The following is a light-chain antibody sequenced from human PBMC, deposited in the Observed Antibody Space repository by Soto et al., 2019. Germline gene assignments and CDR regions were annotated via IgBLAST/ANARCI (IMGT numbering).Light chain of an antibody. J-gene: IGKJ1*01. CDR2: GAS. V-gene: IGKV3-15*01. CDR1: QSISSN. Sequence: EIVMTQSPATLSVSPGERATLSCRASQSISSNLAWYQQKPGQAPRLLIYGASTRDTGIPARFSGSGSGTEFTLTISSLPSEDFAVYYCQQYNNWRTFGQGTKVEIK. CDR3: QQYNNWRT.